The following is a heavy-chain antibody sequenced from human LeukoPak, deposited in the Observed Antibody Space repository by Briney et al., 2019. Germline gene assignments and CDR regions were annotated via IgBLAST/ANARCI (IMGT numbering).Heavy chain of an antibody. CDR2: ISAYNGNT. J-gene: IGHJ4*02. CDR3: ARKTVGATAEDY. D-gene: IGHD1-26*01. CDR1: GYTFTSYG. V-gene: IGHV1-18*01. Sequence: ASVKVSCKASGYTFTSYGISWVRQAPGQGLGWMGWISAYNGNTNYAQKLQGRVTMTTDTSTSTAYMELRSLRSDDTAVYCCARKTVGATAEDYWGQGTLVTVSS.